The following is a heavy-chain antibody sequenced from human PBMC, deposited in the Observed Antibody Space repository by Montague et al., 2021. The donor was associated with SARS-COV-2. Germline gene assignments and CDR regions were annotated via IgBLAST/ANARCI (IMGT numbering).Heavy chain of an antibody. J-gene: IGHJ5*02. V-gene: IGHV4-39*01. Sequence: SETLSLTCSVSGDSISNHYWSWIRQSAGKGLEWIGSIHYSGTTYYNPSLKSRVTISVDTSKNQFSLRLSSVTATDTSVYYCARSTATFGESHNWFAPWGQGTLVIVSS. CDR1: GDSISNHY. D-gene: IGHD3-10*01. CDR2: IHYSGTT. CDR3: ARSTATFGESHNWFAP.